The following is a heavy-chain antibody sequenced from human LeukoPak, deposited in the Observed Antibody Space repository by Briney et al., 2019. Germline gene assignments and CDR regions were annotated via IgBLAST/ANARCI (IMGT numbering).Heavy chain of an antibody. V-gene: IGHV4-61*01. J-gene: IGHJ4*02. Sequence: SETLSLTCTVSGGSVSSNIYYWNWIRQPPGKGLEWIGYIYYSGSTNYNPSLKSRVTISVDTSKNQFSLKLTSLTAADTAVYYCARWRAASADPFDYWGQGTLVTVSS. D-gene: IGHD6-13*01. CDR3: ARWRAASADPFDY. CDR1: GGSVSSNIYY. CDR2: IYYSGST.